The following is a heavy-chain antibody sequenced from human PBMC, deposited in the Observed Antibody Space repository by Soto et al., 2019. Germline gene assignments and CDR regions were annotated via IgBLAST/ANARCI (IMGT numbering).Heavy chain of an antibody. V-gene: IGHV1-69*06. Sequence: GASLKVSCKASGGTFSSYAISWVRQAPGQGLEWMGGIIPIFGTANYAQEFQGRVTITADKSTSTAYMELSSLRSEDTAVYYCARDPARDSNYGFDYWGQGTLVTVSS. CDR3: ARDPARDSNYGFDY. CDR2: IIPIFGTA. J-gene: IGHJ4*02. D-gene: IGHD4-4*01. CDR1: GGTFSSYA.